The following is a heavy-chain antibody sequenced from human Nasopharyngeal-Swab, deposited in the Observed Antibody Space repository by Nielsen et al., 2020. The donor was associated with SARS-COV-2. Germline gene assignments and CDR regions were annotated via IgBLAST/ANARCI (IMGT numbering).Heavy chain of an antibody. V-gene: IGHV4-59*08. Sequence: SETLSLTCTVPGGPISSYYWSWIRQPPGKGLEWIGYIHYSGSTNYNPSLKSRVTISVDTSKNQFSLKLSSVTAADTAVYYCASGGGEGPYYYYYGTDVWGQGTTVTVSS. D-gene: IGHD2-21*01. J-gene: IGHJ6*02. CDR2: IHYSGST. CDR1: GGPISSYY. CDR3: ASGGGEGPYYYYYGTDV.